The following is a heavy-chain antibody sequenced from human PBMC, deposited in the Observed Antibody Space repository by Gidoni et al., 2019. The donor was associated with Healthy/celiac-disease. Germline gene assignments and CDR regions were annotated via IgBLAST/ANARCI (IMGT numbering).Heavy chain of an antibody. V-gene: IGHV4-59*01. CDR2: IYYSGST. J-gene: IGHJ5*02. Sequence: QVQLQESGPGLVKPSETLSLTCPFSGGSISSYYWSWIRQPPGKGLEWIGDIYYSGSTNYTPSLKSRVTISVDTSKNQFSLKLSSVTAADTAVYYCARVWGAPVNWFDPWGQGTLVTVSS. D-gene: IGHD3-16*01. CDR1: GGSISSYY. CDR3: ARVWGAPVNWFDP.